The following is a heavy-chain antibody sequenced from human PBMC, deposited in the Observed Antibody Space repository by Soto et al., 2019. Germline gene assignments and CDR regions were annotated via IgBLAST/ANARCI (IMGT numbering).Heavy chain of an antibody. Sequence: QVQLVQSGAEVKKPGSSVKVSCKASGGTFSRYAISWVRQAPGQGLEWMGGIIPIFGTTNYAQKFQGRVTITADESTSTAYMGLSSLRFEDTAVYYCARAIVGPTTTGWLDPWGQGTLVTVSS. V-gene: IGHV1-69*01. D-gene: IGHD1-26*01. CDR1: GGTFSRYA. J-gene: IGHJ5*02. CDR3: ARAIVGPTTTGWLDP. CDR2: IIPIFGTT.